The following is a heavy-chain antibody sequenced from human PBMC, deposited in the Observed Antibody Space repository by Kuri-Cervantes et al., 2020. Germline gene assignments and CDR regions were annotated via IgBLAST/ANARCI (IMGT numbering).Heavy chain of an antibody. Sequence: LSLTCAASGFTFDDYAMHWVRQAPGKGLEWVSAISGSGGSTYYADSVKGRFTISRDNSKNTLYLQMNSLRAEDTAVYYCALLGYSYGYYFDYWGQGTLVTVSS. CDR2: ISGSGGST. V-gene: IGHV3-23*01. CDR1: GFTFDDYA. D-gene: IGHD5-18*01. CDR3: ALLGYSYGYYFDY. J-gene: IGHJ4*02.